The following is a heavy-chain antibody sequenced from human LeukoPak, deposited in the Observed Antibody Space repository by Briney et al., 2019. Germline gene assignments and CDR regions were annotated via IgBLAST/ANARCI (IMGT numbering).Heavy chain of an antibody. D-gene: IGHD4-23*01. CDR3: ARGRHHGNDY. CDR2: IASDGSST. CDR1: GFTFSSYW. V-gene: IGHV3-74*01. Sequence: PGGSLRLSCAASGFTFSSYWMNWVRQAPGKGLVWVSGIASDGSSTTYADSVKGRFSISRDNAKNTLYLQMNSLRVEDTAVYYCARGRHHGNDYWGQGTLVTVSS. J-gene: IGHJ4*02.